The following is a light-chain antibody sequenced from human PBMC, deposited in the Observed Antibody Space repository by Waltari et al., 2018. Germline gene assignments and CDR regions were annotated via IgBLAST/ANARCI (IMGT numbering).Light chain of an antibody. CDR1: NFDVGGYNY. CDR2: NVN. J-gene: IGLJ3*02. V-gene: IGLV2-11*01. CDR3: CSYAGRSTWV. Sequence: QSALTQPRSVSGPPGQSVTISCTGTNFDVGGYNYVSWYQQHPGKAPKLMIYNVNERLSGVPDRFSGSKSGNTASLTISGLQAEDEADYFCCSYAGRSTWVFGGGTKVTVL.